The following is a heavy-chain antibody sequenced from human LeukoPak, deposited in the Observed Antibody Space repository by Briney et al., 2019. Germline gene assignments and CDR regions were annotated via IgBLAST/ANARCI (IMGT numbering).Heavy chain of an antibody. CDR1: GGSFSGYY. CDR3: ARGGGNDAFDI. D-gene: IGHD4-23*01. V-gene: IGHV4-34*01. J-gene: IGHJ3*02. Sequence: SETLSLTCAVYGGSFSGYYWSWIRQPPGKGLEWIGEINHSGSTNYNPSLKSRVTISVDTSKNQFSLKLSSVTAADTAVYYCARGGGNDAFDIWGQGTMVTVSS. CDR2: INHSGST.